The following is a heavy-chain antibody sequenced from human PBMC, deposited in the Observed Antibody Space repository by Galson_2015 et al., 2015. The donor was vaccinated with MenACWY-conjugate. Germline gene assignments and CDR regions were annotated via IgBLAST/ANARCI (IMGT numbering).Heavy chain of an antibody. Sequence: SVKVSCKASRYTFKNYAMQWVRQARGQRLEWIGWIVVGSGNTNYAQKFQERVTITRDMSTSTAYMELSSLRSEDTAVYYCAAAKDIVVASLMDVWGQGTTVTVSS. J-gene: IGHJ6*02. D-gene: IGHD2-2*01. V-gene: IGHV1-58*02. CDR2: IVVGSGNT. CDR3: AAAKDIVVASLMDV. CDR1: RYTFKNYA.